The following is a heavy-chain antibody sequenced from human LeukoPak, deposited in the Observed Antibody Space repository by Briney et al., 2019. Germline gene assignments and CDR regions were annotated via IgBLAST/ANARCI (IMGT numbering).Heavy chain of an antibody. J-gene: IGHJ5*02. CDR2: IYYTGST. Sequence: SETLSLPCTVSGGSISSYYWSWIRQPPGKGLEWIGYIYYTGSTNYNPSLKSRVTISDETSKNQFSLKLKSVTAADTAVYYCARGGYYGSGNDFRFDPWGQGTLVTVSS. D-gene: IGHD3-10*01. CDR3: ARGGYYGSGNDFRFDP. V-gene: IGHV4-59*01. CDR1: GGSISSYY.